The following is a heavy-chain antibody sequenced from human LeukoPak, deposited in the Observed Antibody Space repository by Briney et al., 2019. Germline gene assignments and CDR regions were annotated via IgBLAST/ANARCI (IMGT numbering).Heavy chain of an antibody. CDR1: GFSFSSYD. CDR3: ARDPSGYGLDV. V-gene: IGHV3-13*04. J-gene: IGHJ6*02. CDR2: IGRAGDT. D-gene: IGHD3-10*01. Sequence: GGSQRLSCVASGFSFSSYDMQWVRQVKGKGLEWVSAIGRAGDTHYPDSVKGRLTISRENAKSSVLLQMNSLREGDTGVYYCARDPSGYGLDVWGQGTTVTVSS.